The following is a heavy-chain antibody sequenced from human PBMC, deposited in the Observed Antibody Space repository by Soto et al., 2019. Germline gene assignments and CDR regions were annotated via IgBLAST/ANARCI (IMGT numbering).Heavy chain of an antibody. CDR2: IFYSGSA. CDR1: GASISSNHYY. D-gene: IGHD3-16*02. V-gene: IGHV4-30-4*01. Sequence: PSETLSLTCTVSGASISSNHYYWSWVRQPPGKGLEWIGYIFYSGSAYYNPSLQSRITISLDTSKNQFSLRLSSVTAADTAVYYCARDIDFGMDVWGQGTTVTVSS. CDR3: ARDIDFGMDV. J-gene: IGHJ6*02.